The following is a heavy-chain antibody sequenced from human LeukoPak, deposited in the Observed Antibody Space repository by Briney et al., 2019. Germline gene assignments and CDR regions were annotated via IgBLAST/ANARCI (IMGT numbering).Heavy chain of an antibody. CDR2: FDPEDGET. J-gene: IGHJ5*02. V-gene: IGHV1-24*01. CDR3: ATDYHIS. CDR1: GYTLAELS. Sequence: ASVKVSCKVSGYTLAELSMHWLRQVPGKGLEWMGNFDPEDGETIYAQIFQGRLTMTGDTSTGTAYMELSSLGSEDTAIYYCATDYHISWGQGTLVTVSS. D-gene: IGHD2-21*01.